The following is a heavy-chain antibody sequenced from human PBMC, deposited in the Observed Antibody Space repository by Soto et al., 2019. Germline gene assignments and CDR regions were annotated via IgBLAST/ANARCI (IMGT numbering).Heavy chain of an antibody. CDR1: GYTFTTYY. D-gene: IGHD4-17*01. J-gene: IGHJ5*02. Sequence: ASVKVSCKASGYTFTTYYLHWVRQAPGQGLEWMGIINPSGGSTNYAQRFQGRGTMTSDTSTSTVYMELSSLRADDTAVYYCARVVVPTTATTSNWFDPWGQGTLVTVSS. CDR2: INPSGGST. CDR3: ARVVVPTTATTSNWFDP. V-gene: IGHV1-46*01.